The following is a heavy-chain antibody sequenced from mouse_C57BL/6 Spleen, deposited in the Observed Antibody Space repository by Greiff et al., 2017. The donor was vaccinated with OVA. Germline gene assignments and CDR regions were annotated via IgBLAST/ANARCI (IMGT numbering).Heavy chain of an antibody. V-gene: IGHV1-61*01. D-gene: IGHD4-1*01. CDR1: GYTFTSYW. J-gene: IGHJ2*01. CDR3: ARSSWGNYFDY. Sequence: QVQLQQPGAELVRPGSSVKLSCKASGYTFTSYWMDWVKQRPGQGLEWIGNIYPSDSETHYNQKFKDKATLTVDKSSSTAYMQLSSLTSEDSAVYYCARSSWGNYFDYWGQGTTLTVSS. CDR2: IYPSDSET.